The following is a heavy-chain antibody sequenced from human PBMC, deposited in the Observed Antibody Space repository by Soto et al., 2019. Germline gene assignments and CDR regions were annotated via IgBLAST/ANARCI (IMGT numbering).Heavy chain of an antibody. D-gene: IGHD5-18*01. V-gene: IGHV4-59*13. CDR2: IYYSGST. CDR1: GVSMSSYY. J-gene: IGHJ4*02. Sequence: SQTLSVTYTVLGVSMSSYYWSWIRQPPGQGLEWSGYIYYSGSTNYNPSLRSRVTISVDTSKNQFSLMLSSVTAADTAVYYCARDGRFSYVYKPAFDYWGQGILVTVSS. CDR3: ARDGRFSYVYKPAFDY.